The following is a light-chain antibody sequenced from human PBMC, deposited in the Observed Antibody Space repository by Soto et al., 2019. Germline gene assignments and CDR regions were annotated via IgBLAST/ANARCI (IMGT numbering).Light chain of an antibody. J-gene: IGLJ2*01. CDR1: SSNIGNNY. V-gene: IGLV1-51*01. Sequence: QSVLTQPPSVSAAPGQKVSISCSRSSSNIGNNYVSWYQQLPGTAPKLLIYDNNKRPSGIPDRFSGSKSGTSATLGITGLQNGDEADYYCGTWDSSLSAVVFGGGTKVTVL. CDR2: DNN. CDR3: GTWDSSLSAVV.